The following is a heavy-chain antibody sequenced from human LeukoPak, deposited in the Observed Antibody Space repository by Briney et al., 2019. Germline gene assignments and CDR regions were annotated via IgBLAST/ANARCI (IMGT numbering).Heavy chain of an antibody. CDR2: INSGGTTT. Sequence: GGSLRLSCAACGFAFSTCTMNWARQAPGKGLEWVASINSGGTTTHYAFSVKGRFTISRDNAQNVLYLQMNGLRGDDAAVYYCLRGDSRDFWGQGTLVTVSS. D-gene: IGHD3-22*01. J-gene: IGHJ4*02. CDR3: LRGDSRDF. CDR1: GFAFSTCT. V-gene: IGHV3-21*06.